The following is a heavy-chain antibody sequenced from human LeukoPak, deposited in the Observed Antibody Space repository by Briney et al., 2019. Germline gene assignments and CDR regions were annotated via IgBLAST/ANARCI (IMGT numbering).Heavy chain of an antibody. D-gene: IGHD6-19*01. CDR2: IRYDGSNK. J-gene: IGHJ4*02. V-gene: IGHV3-30*02. CDR3: ASSQQWLSHFDY. CDR1: GLTFSSYG. Sequence: GGSLRLSCAASGLTFSSYGIHWVRQAPGKGLEWVAFIRYDGSNKYYANSVKGRFTISRDNSKNTLYLQMNSLRAEDTAVYYCASSQQWLSHFDYWGQGTLVTVSS.